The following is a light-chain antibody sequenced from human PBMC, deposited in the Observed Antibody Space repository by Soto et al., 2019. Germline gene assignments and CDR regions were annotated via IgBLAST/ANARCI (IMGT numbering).Light chain of an antibody. CDR2: DAS. V-gene: IGKV3D-20*01. CDR3: QQYGNSPYT. CDR1: QSVSSSY. J-gene: IGKJ2*01. Sequence: EIVLTQSPATLSLSPGERATLSCGASQSVSSSYFAWYQHKPGLAPRLLIYDASSRATGIPNMFSGSGSGTDVTLTIRSLEPEDFAVYYCQQYGNSPYTFGQGTKLEIK.